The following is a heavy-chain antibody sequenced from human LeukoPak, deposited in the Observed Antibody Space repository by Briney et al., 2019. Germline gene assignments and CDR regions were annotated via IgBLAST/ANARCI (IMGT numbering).Heavy chain of an antibody. V-gene: IGHV3-23*01. CDR3: AKYRCYPKWVLDF. Sequence: GGSLRLSCAASGFTFSSYAMSWVRQAPGKGLEWVSAISGSGDGTYYADSVKGRFTISRDNSKNTLYLQMNSLRAEDTAVYYWAKYRCYPKWVLDFWGQGTLVTVSS. D-gene: IGHD3-16*02. CDR2: ISGSGDGT. CDR1: GFTFSSYA. J-gene: IGHJ4*01.